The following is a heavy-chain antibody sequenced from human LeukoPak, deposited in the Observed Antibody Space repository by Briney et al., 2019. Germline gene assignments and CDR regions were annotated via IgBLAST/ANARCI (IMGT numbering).Heavy chain of an antibody. CDR2: VHYSGAT. CDR3: ARHRSPLESFHH. J-gene: IGHJ1*01. CDR1: GDSISGYF. D-gene: IGHD3-3*01. Sequence: SETLSLTCTVSGDSISGYFWSWIRQTPGKGLEWIGYVHYSGATNYNPSLKGRVTMSVDTSKDQFSLKLNSVNAADTAMYYCARHRSPLESFHHWGQGTLVTVSS. V-gene: IGHV4-59*08.